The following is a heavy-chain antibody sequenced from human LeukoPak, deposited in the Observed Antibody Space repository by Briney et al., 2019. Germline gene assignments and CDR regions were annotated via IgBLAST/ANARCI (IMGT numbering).Heavy chain of an antibody. CDR1: GYTFTSYG. J-gene: IGHJ3*02. CDR3: ARGGPAPHRITLIVVASSTDAFDI. D-gene: IGHD3-22*01. Sequence: ASVKVSCKASGYTFTSYGISWVRQAPGQGLEWMGWISAYNGDTNYAQKLQGRVTMTTDTSTSTAYMEPRSLRSDDTAMYYCARGGPAPHRITLIVVASSTDAFDIWGQGTMVTVSS. V-gene: IGHV1-18*01. CDR2: ISAYNGDT.